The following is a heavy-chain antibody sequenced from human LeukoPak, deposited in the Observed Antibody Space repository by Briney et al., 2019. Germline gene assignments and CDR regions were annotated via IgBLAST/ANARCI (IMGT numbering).Heavy chain of an antibody. CDR2: IYYSGST. CDR1: GGSISSYY. Sequence: SETLSLTCTVSGGSISSYYWSWIRQPPGKGLEWIGYIYYSGSTNYNPSLKSRVTISVDTSKNQFSLKLSSVTAADTAVYYCARQGFTVAGKFDYGGQGTLVTVSS. CDR3: ARQGFTVAGKFDY. D-gene: IGHD6-19*01. J-gene: IGHJ4*02. V-gene: IGHV4-59*08.